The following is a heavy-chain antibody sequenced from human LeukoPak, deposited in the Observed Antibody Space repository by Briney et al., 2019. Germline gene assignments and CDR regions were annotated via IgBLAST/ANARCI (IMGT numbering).Heavy chain of an antibody. D-gene: IGHD4-11*01. CDR1: GFTFSSYW. J-gene: IGHJ4*02. CDR2: IKQDGSEK. Sequence: PSGGSLRLSCAASGFTFSSYWMGWVRQAPGKGLEWVAIIKQDGSEKYYVDSVKGRFTISRDNAKNSLYLQMNSLRADDTAVYYCARGYSHYSDYFDYWGQGTLVTVSS. V-gene: IGHV3-7*05. CDR3: ARGYSHYSDYFDY.